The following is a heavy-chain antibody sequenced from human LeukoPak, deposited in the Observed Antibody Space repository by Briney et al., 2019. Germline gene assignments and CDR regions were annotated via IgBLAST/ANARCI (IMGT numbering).Heavy chain of an antibody. V-gene: IGHV4-59*01. CDR3: ARDLVVPAANYYYYYMDV. CDR1: GGSISSYY. Sequence: EPSETLSLTCTVSGGSISSYYLSWIRQPPGKGLEWIGYIYYSGSTNYNPSLKSRVTISVDTSKNQFSLKLSSVTAADTAVYYCARDLVVPAANYYYYYMDVWGKGTTVTVSS. CDR2: IYYSGST. J-gene: IGHJ6*03. D-gene: IGHD2-2*01.